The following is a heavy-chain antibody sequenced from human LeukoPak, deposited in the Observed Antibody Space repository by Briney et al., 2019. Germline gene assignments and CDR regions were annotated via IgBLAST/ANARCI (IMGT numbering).Heavy chain of an antibody. D-gene: IGHD3-16*01. J-gene: IGHJ6*03. Sequence: GSLRLSCAASGFTFSDYYMSWIRQPPGKGLEWIGYIYYSGSTNYNPSLKSRVTISVATSKNQFSLKLSSVTAADTAVYFCARERGGSKLSGLYGRDYYYMDVWGKGTTVTVSS. V-gene: IGHV4-59*01. CDR1: GFTFSDYY. CDR3: ARERGGSKLSGLYGRDYYYMDV. CDR2: IYYSGST.